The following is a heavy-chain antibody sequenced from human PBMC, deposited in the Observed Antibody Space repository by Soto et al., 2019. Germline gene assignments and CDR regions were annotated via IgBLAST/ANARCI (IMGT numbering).Heavy chain of an antibody. J-gene: IGHJ5*02. CDR3: ARLFISGSSIIISPNWFDP. V-gene: IGHV5-51*01. CDR2: IYPGDSDT. CDR1: GYSFTSYW. Sequence: GESLKISCKGSGYSFTSYWIGWVRQMPGKGLEWMGIIYPGDSDTRYSPSFQGQVTISADKSISTAYLQWSSLKASDTAVFYCARLFISGSSIIISPNWFDPWGQGTLVTVSS. D-gene: IGHD3-16*02.